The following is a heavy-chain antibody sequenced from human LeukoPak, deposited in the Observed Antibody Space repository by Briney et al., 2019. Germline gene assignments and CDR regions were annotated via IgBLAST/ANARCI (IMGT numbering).Heavy chain of an antibody. Sequence: KASETLSLTCAVYGGSFSGYYWSWIRQPPGKGLEWIGEINHSGSTNYNPSLKSRVTISVDTSKNQFSLKLSSVTAADTAVYYCARGTVTTVTEVQHWGQGTLVTVSS. CDR3: ARGTVTTVTEVQH. CDR2: INHSGST. D-gene: IGHD4-17*01. V-gene: IGHV4-34*01. CDR1: GGSFSGYY. J-gene: IGHJ1*01.